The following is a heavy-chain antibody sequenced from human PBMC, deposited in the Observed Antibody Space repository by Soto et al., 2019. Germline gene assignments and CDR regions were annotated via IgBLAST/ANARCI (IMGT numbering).Heavy chain of an antibody. CDR2: IYYSGST. Sequence: PSETLSLTCTVSGGSISSYYWSWIRQPPGKGLEWIGYIYYSGSTNYNPSLKSRVTISVDTSKNQFSLKLSSVTAADTAVYYCARNHRYGSGSYLNWFDPWGQGTLVTVSS. V-gene: IGHV4-59*01. CDR3: ARNHRYGSGSYLNWFDP. D-gene: IGHD3-10*01. J-gene: IGHJ5*02. CDR1: GGSISSYY.